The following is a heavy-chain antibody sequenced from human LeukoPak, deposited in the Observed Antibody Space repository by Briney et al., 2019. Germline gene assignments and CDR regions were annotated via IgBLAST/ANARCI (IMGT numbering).Heavy chain of an antibody. J-gene: IGHJ6*03. CDR3: ARYLSTEYYYYYMDV. CDR1: GGSISSYY. V-gene: IGHV4-59*01. CDR2: IYYSGTT. Sequence: SETLSLTCTVSGGSISSYYWNWIRQPPGKGLEWIGYIYYSGTTNYNPSLKSRVSMSVDTSKNQFSLKLSSVTAADTAVYYCARYLSTEYYYYYMDVWGKGTTVTVSS. D-gene: IGHD1-14*01.